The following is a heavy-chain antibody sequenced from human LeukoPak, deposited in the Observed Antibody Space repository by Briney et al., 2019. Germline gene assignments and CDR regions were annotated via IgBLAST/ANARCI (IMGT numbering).Heavy chain of an antibody. Sequence: GGSLRLSCAASGFTFSSYSMNWVRQAPGKGLEWVSYISSSSSTIYYADSVKGRFTISRDNAKNSLYLQMNSLRAEDTAVYYCARDQKRTSYGMDVWGQGTTVTVSS. D-gene: IGHD1-1*01. CDR2: ISSSSSTI. CDR1: GFTFSSYS. J-gene: IGHJ6*02. CDR3: ARDQKRTSYGMDV. V-gene: IGHV3-48*01.